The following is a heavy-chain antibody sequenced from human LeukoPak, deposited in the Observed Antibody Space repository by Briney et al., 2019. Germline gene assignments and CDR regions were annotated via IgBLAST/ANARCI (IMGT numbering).Heavy chain of an antibody. CDR3: ARDLEAANTYYFDY. Sequence: PGGSLRLSCAASGFTFSSYEMHWVRQAPGKGLEWISYISSSGSTTYYADSVKGRFTISRDNSKNTVYLQVNSLRDEDTAVYYCARDLEAANTYYFDYWGQGTMVTVSS. D-gene: IGHD6-13*01. J-gene: IGHJ4*02. CDR2: ISSSGSTT. V-gene: IGHV3-48*03. CDR1: GFTFSSYE.